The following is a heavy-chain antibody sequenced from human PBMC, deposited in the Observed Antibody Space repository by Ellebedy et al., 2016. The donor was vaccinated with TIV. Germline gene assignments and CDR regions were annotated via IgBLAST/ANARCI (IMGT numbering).Heavy chain of an antibody. CDR2: INADSGGT. J-gene: IGHJ4*02. CDR3: ARVLPGPMVRGVTEIDY. D-gene: IGHD3-10*01. Sequence: AASVKVSCKASGYTFTGYYMYWVRQAPGQGLEWMGWINADSGGTNYAQKFQGRVTVTRDTSINTAYMELSRLRSDDTAVYYCARVLPGPMVRGVTEIDYWGQGTLVTVSS. V-gene: IGHV1-2*02. CDR1: GYTFTGYY.